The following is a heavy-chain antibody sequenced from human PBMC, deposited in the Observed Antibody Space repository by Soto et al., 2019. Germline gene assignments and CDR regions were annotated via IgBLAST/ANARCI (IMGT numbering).Heavy chain of an antibody. V-gene: IGHV4-34*01. D-gene: IGHD2-8*02. CDR3: ARDKITGLFDY. CDR2: INHSGST. Sequence: SETLSLTCAVYGGSFRGYYWTWIRQPPGTGLEWIGEINHSGSTNYNPSLKSRVTISVDTSKNQFSLKLTSVTAADTAVYYCARDKITGLFDYWGQGTPVTSPQ. J-gene: IGHJ4*02. CDR1: GGSFRGYY.